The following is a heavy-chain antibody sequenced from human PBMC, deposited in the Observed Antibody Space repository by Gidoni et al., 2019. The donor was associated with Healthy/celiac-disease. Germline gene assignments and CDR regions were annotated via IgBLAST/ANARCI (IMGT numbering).Heavy chain of an antibody. D-gene: IGHD6-19*01. CDR1: GFTFSSDA. CDR3: AKGTLVAGTAY. V-gene: IGHV3-23*01. CDR2: ISGSGGST. Sequence: EVKLLESGGGLVQHGGSLRLSCAASGFTFSSDAMSWVRQAPGKGLEWVSAISGSGGSTYYADSVKGRFTISRDNSKNTLYLQMNSLRAEDTAVYYCAKGTLVAGTAYWGQGTLVTVSS. J-gene: IGHJ4*02.